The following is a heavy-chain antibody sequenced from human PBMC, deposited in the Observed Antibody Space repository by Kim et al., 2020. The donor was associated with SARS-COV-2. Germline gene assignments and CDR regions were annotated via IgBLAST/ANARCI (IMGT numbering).Heavy chain of an antibody. CDR2: ISYDGSNK. D-gene: IGHD3-10*01. J-gene: IGHJ6*02. Sequence: GGSLRLSCAASGFTFSSYAMHWVRQAPGKGLEWVAVISYDGSNKYYADSVKGRFTISRDNSKNTLYLQMNSLRAEDTAVYYCASARSGSYYYGMDVCGQG. CDR1: GFTFSSYA. V-gene: IGHV3-30-3*01. CDR3: ASARSGSYYYGMDV.